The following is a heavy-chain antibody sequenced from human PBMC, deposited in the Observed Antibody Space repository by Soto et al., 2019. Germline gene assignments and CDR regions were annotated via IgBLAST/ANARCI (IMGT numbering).Heavy chain of an antibody. CDR2: INYRGST. D-gene: IGHD2-15*01. Sequence: QVQLQESGPGLVRPSQTLSLPCTVSGGSIHSGDSYWNWIRQHPEKGLEWIGYINYRGSTFYNPSLKSRIIISVDTSKNQFSLKLSSVTAADTAVYYCARDAPGVAPYWGQGTLVTVSS. J-gene: IGHJ4*02. CDR3: ARDAPGVAPY. CDR1: GGSIHSGDSY. V-gene: IGHV4-31*03.